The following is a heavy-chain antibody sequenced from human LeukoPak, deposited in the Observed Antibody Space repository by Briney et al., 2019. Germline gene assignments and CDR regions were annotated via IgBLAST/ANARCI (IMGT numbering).Heavy chain of an antibody. V-gene: IGHV3-30*02. Sequence: GGSLRLSCAASVFTFNKYGMYWVRQAPGKGLEWVAFIRNDGRNKYYTDPVKGRFTISRDNSRNTLFLQMNTLRAEDTAVYYCAKDLNYGDLPDYWGQGTLVTASS. J-gene: IGHJ4*02. D-gene: IGHD4-17*01. CDR1: VFTFNKYG. CDR2: IRNDGRNK. CDR3: AKDLNYGDLPDY.